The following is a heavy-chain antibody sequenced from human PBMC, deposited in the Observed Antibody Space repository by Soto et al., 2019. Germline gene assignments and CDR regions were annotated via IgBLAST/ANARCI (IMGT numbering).Heavy chain of an antibody. V-gene: IGHV3-30-3*01. CDR2: ISYAGSSK. CDR3: ARDGDSYAYLPLWPVDY. J-gene: IGHJ4*02. D-gene: IGHD5-18*01. Sequence: QVQLVESGGGVVQPGRSLRLSCAASGFAFSSHAMHGVRQAPGKGLEWVAVISYAGSSKYYADSVKGRFTISRDSVENTLYLKRSSLRAEDTGVYYCARDGDSYAYLPLWPVDYWGQGTLVTVSS. CDR1: GFAFSSHA.